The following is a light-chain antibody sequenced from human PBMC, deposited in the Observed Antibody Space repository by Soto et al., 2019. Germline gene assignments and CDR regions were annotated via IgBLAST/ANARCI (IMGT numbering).Light chain of an antibody. J-gene: IGKJ4*01. CDR2: GAS. Sequence: DIQMTQSPSSLSASVGDRVTITCQASQDISKFLNWYQQKPGKAPKLLIYGASNLETGVPSRFSGSGSGTDFTFTISSLQPEDIATYYCQHNDDDPLTFGGGTKVEIK. V-gene: IGKV1-33*01. CDR3: QHNDDDPLT. CDR1: QDISKF.